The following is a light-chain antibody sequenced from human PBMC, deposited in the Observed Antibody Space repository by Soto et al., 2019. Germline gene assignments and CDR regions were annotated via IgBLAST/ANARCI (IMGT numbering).Light chain of an antibody. V-gene: IGLV4-60*03. Sequence: QSVLTQSSSASASLGSSVTLTCTLSSGLSSYIITWHQQQPGKAPRYLMQLEGSGIYNKGSGVPDRFSGSSSGTDRYLTISNLLSEDEADYYCETWDSYTVVFGGGTKVTVL. CDR2: LEGSGIY. J-gene: IGLJ2*01. CDR3: ETWDSYTVV. CDR1: SGLSSYI.